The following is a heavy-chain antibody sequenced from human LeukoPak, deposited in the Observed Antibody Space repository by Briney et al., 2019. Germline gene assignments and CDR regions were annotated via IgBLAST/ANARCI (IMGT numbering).Heavy chain of an antibody. CDR3: AKSHSVGYRGYFDY. Sequence: GGSLRLSCAASGFTFTTYAMSWVRQAPGKGLEWVSTISDSGASTYYADSVKGRFTTSRDNSKNTLYLQMNSLRAEDTAVYYCAKSHSVGYRGYFDYWGQGTLVTASS. CDR1: GFTFTTYA. CDR2: ISDSGAST. J-gene: IGHJ4*02. D-gene: IGHD5-12*01. V-gene: IGHV3-23*01.